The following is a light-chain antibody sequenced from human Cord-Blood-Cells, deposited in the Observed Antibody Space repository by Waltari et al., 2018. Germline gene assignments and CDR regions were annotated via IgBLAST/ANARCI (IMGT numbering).Light chain of an antibody. Sequence: DLVMTPSPLSLPVTPGEPASISCRSSQSLLHSNGYNYFDWYLQKPGQSPQLLIYLGSNRASGVPDRFSGSGSGTDFTLKISRGEAEDVGVYYCMQALQSPWTFGQGTKVEIK. J-gene: IGKJ1*01. V-gene: IGKV2-28*01. CDR2: LGS. CDR1: QSLLHSNGYNY. CDR3: MQALQSPWT.